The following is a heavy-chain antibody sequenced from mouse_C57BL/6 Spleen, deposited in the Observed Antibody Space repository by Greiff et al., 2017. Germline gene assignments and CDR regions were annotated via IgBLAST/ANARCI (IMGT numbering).Heavy chain of an antibody. J-gene: IGHJ1*03. CDR2: INPNNGGT. CDR1: GYTFTSYW. CDR3: ARGGFLKYFDV. V-gene: IGHV1-53*01. D-gene: IGHD1-3*01. Sequence: QVQLQQPGTELVKPGASVKLSCKASGYTFTSYWMHWVKQRPGQGLEWIGNINPNNGGTNYNEKFKSKATLTVDKSSSTAYMQLSSLTSEDSAVYCWARGGFLKYFDVWGTGTTVTVSS.